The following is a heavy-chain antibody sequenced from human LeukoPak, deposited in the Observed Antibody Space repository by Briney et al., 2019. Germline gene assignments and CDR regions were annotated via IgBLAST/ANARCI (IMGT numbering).Heavy chain of an antibody. V-gene: IGHV3-7*03. CDR1: GFTFSSYW. J-gene: IGHJ6*04. CDR2: IKQDGSEK. CDR3: ARDASTMVRGVIIIASYYGMDV. D-gene: IGHD3-10*01. Sequence: PGGSLRLSCAASGFTFSSYWMGWVRQAPGKGLEWVANIKQDGSEKYYVDSVKGRFTISRDNAKNSLYLQMNSLRAEDTAVYYCARDASTMVRGVIIIASYYGMDVWGKGTTVTVSS.